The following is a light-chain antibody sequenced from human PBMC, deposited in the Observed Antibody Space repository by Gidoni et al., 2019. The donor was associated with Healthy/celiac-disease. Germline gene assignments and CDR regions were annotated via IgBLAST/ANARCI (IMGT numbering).Light chain of an antibody. J-gene: IGKJ2*01. CDR3: QQYNSYSYT. Sequence: DIQITQSPSTLSASVGDRVNITCRASQSSSSWLAWYQQKPGKAPKLLIYKASSLESGVPSRFSGSGSGTEFTLTISSLQPDDFATYYCQQYNSYSYTFGQGTKLEIK. CDR2: KAS. V-gene: IGKV1-5*03. CDR1: QSSSSW.